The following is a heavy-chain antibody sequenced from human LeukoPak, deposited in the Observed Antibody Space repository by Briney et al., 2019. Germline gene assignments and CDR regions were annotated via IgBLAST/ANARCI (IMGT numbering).Heavy chain of an antibody. D-gene: IGHD4-17*01. V-gene: IGHV4-39*07. CDR1: GGSISSSSYY. J-gene: IGHJ4*02. Sequence: SETLSLTCTVSGGSISSSSYYWGWIRQPPGKGLEWIGSIYYSGSTYYNPTLKSRVTISVDTSKNQFSLKLSSVTAADTAVYYCARDETTVTTGFDYWGQGTLVTVSS. CDR3: ARDETTVTTGFDY. CDR2: IYYSGST.